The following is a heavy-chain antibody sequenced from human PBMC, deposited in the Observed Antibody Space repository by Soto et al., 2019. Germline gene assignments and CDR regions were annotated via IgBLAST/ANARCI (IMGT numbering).Heavy chain of an antibody. CDR1: GDSVSSNSAA. V-gene: IGHV6-1*01. Sequence: SQTLSLTCAISGDSVSSNSAAWNWIRQSPSRGLEWLGRTYYRSKWYNDYAVSVKSRITINPDTSKNQFSLQLNSVTPEDAAVYSCARDYDSAGDDAFDIWGQGTMVTVSS. D-gene: IGHD3-16*01. CDR2: TYYRSKWYN. J-gene: IGHJ3*02. CDR3: ARDYDSAGDDAFDI.